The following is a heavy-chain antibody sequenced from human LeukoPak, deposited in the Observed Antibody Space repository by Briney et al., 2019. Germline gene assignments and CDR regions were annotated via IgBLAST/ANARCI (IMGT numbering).Heavy chain of an antibody. V-gene: IGHV4-31*03. D-gene: IGHD2-2*01. CDR2: IYNNGNA. CDR3: ARGLVVPSATK. CDR1: GGSISSGGDF. Sequence: PSQTLSLTCTVSGGSISSGGDFWTWIRQLPGKGLEWIGYIYNNGNAYYNPSLKIRVTISVDTSRNQFSLKLSSVTAADTAVYYCARGLVVPSATKWGQGTTVTVSS. J-gene: IGHJ6*02.